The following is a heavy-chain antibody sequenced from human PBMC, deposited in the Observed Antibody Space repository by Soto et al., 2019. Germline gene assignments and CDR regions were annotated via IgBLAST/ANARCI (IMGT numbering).Heavy chain of an antibody. Sequence: SETLSLTCTVSGGSISSSSYYWGWIRQPPGKGLEWIGSIYYSGSTYYNPSLKSRVTISVDTSKNQFSLKLSSVTAADTAVYYCARQGVSGFLEWLLDTWYMDVWGKGTTVTVSS. V-gene: IGHV4-39*01. CDR1: GGSISSSSYY. CDR2: IYYSGST. D-gene: IGHD3-3*01. CDR3: ARQGVSGFLEWLLDTWYMDV. J-gene: IGHJ6*03.